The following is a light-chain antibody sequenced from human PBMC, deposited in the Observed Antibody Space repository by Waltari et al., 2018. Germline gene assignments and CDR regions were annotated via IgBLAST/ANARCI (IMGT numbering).Light chain of an antibody. J-gene: IGLJ3*02. CDR3: ASWDGSLRGGV. CDR2: DNN. Sequence: QSVLTQPPSVSVAPGHKVTISCSGSNSNIGRNYVSWYEQFPGSGPKLLIYDNNERPSGIPDRFSGSKSGTSATLDITGLETGDEADYFCASWDGSLRGGVFGGGTKVTVL. CDR1: NSNIGRNY. V-gene: IGLV1-51*01.